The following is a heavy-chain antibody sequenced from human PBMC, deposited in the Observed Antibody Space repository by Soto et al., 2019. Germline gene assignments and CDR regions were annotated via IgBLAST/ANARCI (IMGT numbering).Heavy chain of an antibody. V-gene: IGHV3-21*01. J-gene: IGHJ3*02. CDR2: IGSSSSYI. D-gene: IGHD3-22*01. Sequence: GGSLRLSCAASGFTFSSYSMNWVRQAPGKGLEWVSSIGSSSSYIYYADSVKGRFTISRDNAKNSLYLQMNSLRAEDTAVYYCARDQGDYYDSSGYPHDAFDIWGQGTMVTVSS. CDR3: ARDQGDYYDSSGYPHDAFDI. CDR1: GFTFSSYS.